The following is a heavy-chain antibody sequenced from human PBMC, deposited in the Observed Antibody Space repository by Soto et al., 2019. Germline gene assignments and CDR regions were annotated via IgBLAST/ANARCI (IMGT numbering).Heavy chain of an antibody. V-gene: IGHV3-23*01. J-gene: IGHJ5*02. Sequence: EVQLLESGGGLVQPGGSLRLSCAASGFTFSSYAMSWVRQAPGKGLEWVSAISGSGGSTYYADSVKGRYTISRDKSKITLYMQMNSLRAEYTAVYYCAKGQLGHYDILTGPGPWGQGTLVTVSS. CDR3: AKGQLGHYDILTGPGP. CDR2: ISGSGGST. CDR1: GFTFSSYA. D-gene: IGHD3-9*01.